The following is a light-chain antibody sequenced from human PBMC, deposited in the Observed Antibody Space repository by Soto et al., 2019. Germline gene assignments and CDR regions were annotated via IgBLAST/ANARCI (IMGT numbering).Light chain of an antibody. CDR3: QSYDSSLSGSYV. J-gene: IGLJ1*01. Sequence: QAVVTQPPSVSGAPGQRVTISCTGSSSNIGAGYDVHWYQQLPGTAPKLLIYGNSNRPSGVPDRFSGSKSGTSASLAITGLQAKDEADYYCQSYDSSLSGSYVFGTGTKVTVL. V-gene: IGLV1-40*01. CDR1: SSNIGAGYD. CDR2: GNS.